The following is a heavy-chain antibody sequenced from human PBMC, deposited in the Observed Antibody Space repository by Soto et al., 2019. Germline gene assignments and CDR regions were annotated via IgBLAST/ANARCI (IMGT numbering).Heavy chain of an antibody. D-gene: IGHD2-21*02. J-gene: IGHJ3*02. CDR3: ASDSNDFDAFDI. CDR1: GFTFSSYA. V-gene: IGHV3-30-3*01. CDR2: ISYDGSNK. Sequence: GGSLRLSCAASGFTFSSYAMHWVRQAPGKGLEWVAVISYDGSNKYYADSVKGRFTISRDNSKNTLYLQMNSLRAEDMAVYYCASDSNDFDAFDIWGQGTMVTVS.